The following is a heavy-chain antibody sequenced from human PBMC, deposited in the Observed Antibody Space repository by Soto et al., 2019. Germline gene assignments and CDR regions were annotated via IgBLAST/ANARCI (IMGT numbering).Heavy chain of an antibody. CDR2: ISYDGSNK. CDR3: ARDGMYYYGSGSSAPYYYYGMDV. Sequence: GGSLRLSCAASGFTFSSYAMHWVRQAPGKGLEWVAVISYDGSNKYYADSVKGRFTISRDNSKNTLYLQMNSLRAEDTAVYYCARDGMYYYGSGSSAPYYYYGMDVWGQGTTVTVSS. V-gene: IGHV3-30-3*01. CDR1: GFTFSSYA. J-gene: IGHJ6*02. D-gene: IGHD3-10*01.